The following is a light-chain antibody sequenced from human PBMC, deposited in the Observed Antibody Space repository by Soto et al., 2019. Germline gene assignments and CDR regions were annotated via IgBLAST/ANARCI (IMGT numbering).Light chain of an antibody. Sequence: EIVMTQSPATMSLSPGERATLSCRASQSVSSYLAWYQQKFGQAPRLLIYGASRRATGIPDRFSGIGSGTDFTLTISRLEPEDFAVYFCQQYGNSPRTFGQGTKVDIK. V-gene: IGKV3-20*01. CDR1: QSVSSY. CDR2: GAS. CDR3: QQYGNSPRT. J-gene: IGKJ2*01.